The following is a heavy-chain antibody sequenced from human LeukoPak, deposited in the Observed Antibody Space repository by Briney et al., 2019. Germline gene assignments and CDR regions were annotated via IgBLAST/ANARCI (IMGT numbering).Heavy chain of an antibody. D-gene: IGHD3-22*01. CDR1: GGTFSSYA. CDR2: ISAHNGNT. CDR3: ARAGDYYDSSGYVDY. V-gene: IGHV1-18*01. Sequence: ASVKVSCKASGGTFSSYAISWVRQAPGQGLEWMGWISAHNGNTNYAQKLQGRVTMTTDTSTSTAYMELRSLRSDDTAVYYCARAGDYYDSSGYVDYWGQGTLVTVSS. J-gene: IGHJ4*02.